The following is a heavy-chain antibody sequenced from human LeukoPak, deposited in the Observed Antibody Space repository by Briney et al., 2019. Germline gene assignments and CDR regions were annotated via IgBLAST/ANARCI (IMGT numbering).Heavy chain of an antibody. D-gene: IGHD6-13*01. J-gene: IGHJ1*01. CDR2: INPKSGGT. CDR3: ASHGSEYSSSWYYFQH. Sequence: ASVKRSCKPSGYTFTGYYMHWLRQAPGQQLEWMGWINPKSGGTNYAHQFQGRVTMTRDTSISPDYMEVNRLRSDDTAVYYCASHGSEYSSSWYYFQHWGQGTLVTVSS. V-gene: IGHV1-2*07. CDR1: GYTFTGYY.